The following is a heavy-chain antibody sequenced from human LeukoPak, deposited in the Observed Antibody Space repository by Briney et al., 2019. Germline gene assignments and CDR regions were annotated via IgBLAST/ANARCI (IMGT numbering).Heavy chain of an antibody. CDR1: DGSISSYY. J-gene: IGHJ2*01. V-gene: IGHV4-59*08. D-gene: IGHD4-23*01. CDR3: ARLLCGGNSFICYVDL. Sequence: KPSETLSLTCTVSDGSISSYYWSWIRQPPGKGLEWIGYIYYSGGTKYNPSLKSRVTISVDTSKKQLSLKLSSVTAADTAVYYCARLLCGGNSFICYVDLWGRGTLVTVSA. CDR2: IYYSGGT.